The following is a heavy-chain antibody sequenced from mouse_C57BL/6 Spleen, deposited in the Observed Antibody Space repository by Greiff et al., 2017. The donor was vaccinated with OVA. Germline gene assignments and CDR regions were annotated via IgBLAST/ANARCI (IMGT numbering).Heavy chain of an antibody. CDR1: GFTFSSYA. J-gene: IGHJ2*01. D-gene: IGHD2-3*01. CDR3: KRDRMEREKYYFDY. V-gene: IGHV5-9-1*02. CDR2: ISSGGDYI. Sequence: DVKLVESGEGLVKPGGSLKLSCAASGFTFSSYAMSWVRQTPEKRLEWVAYISSGGDYIYYADTVKGRVTISRDNARNTLYLQMSSLKSEDTAMYYCKRDRMEREKYYFDYWGQGTTLTVSS.